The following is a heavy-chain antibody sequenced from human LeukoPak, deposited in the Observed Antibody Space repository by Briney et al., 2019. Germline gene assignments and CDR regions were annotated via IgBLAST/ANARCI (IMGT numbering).Heavy chain of an antibody. D-gene: IGHD3-3*01. CDR2: IYSKTDGGAT. CDR1: GFTFSNAW. J-gene: IGHJ4*02. CDR3: ARDFSGGRITIFGVDIEDHHTGDSSDY. Sequence: GGSLRLSCAASGFTFSNAWMSWVRQAPGKGLEWVGRIYSKTDGGATDYVVPVKGRFTISRDNSKNTLYLQMNSLRAEDTAVYYCARDFSGGRITIFGVDIEDHHTGDSSDYWGQGTLVTVSS. V-gene: IGHV3-15*01.